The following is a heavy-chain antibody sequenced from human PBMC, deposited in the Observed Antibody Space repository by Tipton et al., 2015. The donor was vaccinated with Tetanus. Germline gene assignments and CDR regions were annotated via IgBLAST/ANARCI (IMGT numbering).Heavy chain of an antibody. J-gene: IGHJ4*02. Sequence: SLRLSCAASGFIFSSYAMNWVRQAPGKGLEWVSALSGSGANTYYADSVKGRSTISRENSQNTLYLQMSSLSDEDTAIYYCAKPRGEFINTRLSGGALDDWGQGTLVTVSS. CDR1: GFIFSSYA. V-gene: IGHV3-23*01. CDR3: AKPRGEFINTRLSGGALDD. CDR2: LSGSGANT. D-gene: IGHD3-16*02.